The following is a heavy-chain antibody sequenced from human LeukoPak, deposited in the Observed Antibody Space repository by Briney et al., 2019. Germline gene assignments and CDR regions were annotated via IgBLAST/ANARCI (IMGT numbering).Heavy chain of an antibody. CDR2: IYSGGST. CDR1: GLTDRSKY. CDR3: AGDLYCSGGSCYTGALEI. D-gene: IGHD2-15*01. J-gene: IGHJ3*02. Sequence: GGSLRLSCAASGLTDRSKYMSWVRQATGKGLEWVSDIYSGGSTYYADSVEGRFITYRNNSKKTQYLQMISLRAEDTAVYYCAGDLYCSGGSCYTGALEIWGQGSMVTVSS. V-gene: IGHV3-66*02.